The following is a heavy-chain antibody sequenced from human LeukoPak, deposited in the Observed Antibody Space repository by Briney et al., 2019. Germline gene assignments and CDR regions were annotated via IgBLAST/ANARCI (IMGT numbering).Heavy chain of an antibody. CDR3: AKDRWRDGSSSFDN. Sequence: GASVKVSCKASGYTFTSYSINWVRQAPGQGPEWMGWISTYNGNTNYAQKLQGRVTMTTDTSTSTAYMELRSLRSDDTAVYYCAKDRWRDGSSSFDNWGQGTLVTVPS. CDR1: GYTFTSYS. V-gene: IGHV1-18*01. CDR2: ISTYNGNT. J-gene: IGHJ4*02. D-gene: IGHD6-6*01.